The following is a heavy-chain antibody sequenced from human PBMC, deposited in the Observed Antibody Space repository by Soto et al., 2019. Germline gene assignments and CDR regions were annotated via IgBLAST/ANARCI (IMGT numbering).Heavy chain of an antibody. CDR3: ARGPNWGYRFDS. J-gene: IGHJ4*02. D-gene: IGHD7-27*01. CDR1: GGTFSGHA. CDR2: LIPLFGTT. Sequence: QVQLVQSGAEVKKPGSSVKVSCEASGGTFSGHAISWVRQAPGQGPEWMGGLIPLFGTTQHAQNFQDRLTISADKSTSKAYMELTSLRFADTAMYYCARGPNWGYRFDSWGQGTLVTVSS. V-gene: IGHV1-69*06.